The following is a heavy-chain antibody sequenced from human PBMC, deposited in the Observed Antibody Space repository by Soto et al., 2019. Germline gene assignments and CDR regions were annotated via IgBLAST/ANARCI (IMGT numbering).Heavy chain of an antibody. Sequence: EVQLVESXGGLVQPGGSLRLSCAASGFTFSSYWMIWVRQAPGKGLECVANIKQDGREMYYVDSVQGRFTISRDNAKNSLYLQMNSLRAEDTAVYYCVRGGDYIYKWFDPWGQGTLVTVSS. CDR2: IKQDGREM. D-gene: IGHD4-17*01. V-gene: IGHV3-7*03. CDR1: GFTFSSYW. CDR3: VRGGDYIYKWFDP. J-gene: IGHJ5*02.